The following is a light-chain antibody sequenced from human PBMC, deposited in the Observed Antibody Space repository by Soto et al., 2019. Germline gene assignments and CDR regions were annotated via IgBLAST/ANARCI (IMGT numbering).Light chain of an antibody. J-gene: IGKJ1*01. CDR2: GAS. CDR3: QQYGGSPRT. V-gene: IGKV3-20*01. CDR1: QSVGNN. Sequence: EIVMTQSPTTVSVSPGERATLYCRASQSVGNNLAWYQQRRGQAPRLLIHGASNRATGIPDRFSGSGSGPDFTLTISRLEPEDFAVYYCQQYGGSPRTFGQGTKVDIK.